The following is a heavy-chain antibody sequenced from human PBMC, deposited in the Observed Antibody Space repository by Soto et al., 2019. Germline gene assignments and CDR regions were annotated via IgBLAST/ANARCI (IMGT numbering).Heavy chain of an antibody. CDR2: IYWNDDK. V-gene: IGHV2-5*01. Sequence: QITLKESGPTLVKPTQTLTLTCTFSGFSLSTSGVGVGWIRQPPGKALEWLALIYWNDDKRYSPSLKSRLTSTKDTSKNQVVLTMTNMDPVDTATYYCAHRPPGYGGYYSFYFDYWGQGTLVTVSS. J-gene: IGHJ4*02. CDR1: GFSLSTSGVG. D-gene: IGHD3-22*01. CDR3: AHRPPGYGGYYSFYFDY.